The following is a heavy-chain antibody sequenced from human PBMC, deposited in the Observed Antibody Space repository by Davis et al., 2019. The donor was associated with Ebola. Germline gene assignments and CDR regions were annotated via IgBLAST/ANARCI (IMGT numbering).Heavy chain of an antibody. V-gene: IGHV1-18*01. D-gene: IGHD3-16*01. CDR3: ARDLGVTHVLGFDP. Sequence: ASVKVSCKASGYTFTSYGISWVRQAPGQGLEWMGWISAYNGNTNYAQKLQGRVTMTTDTSTSTAYMELRSLRSDDTAVYYCARDLGVTHVLGFDPWGQGTLVTVSS. CDR2: ISAYNGNT. CDR1: GYTFTSYG. J-gene: IGHJ5*02.